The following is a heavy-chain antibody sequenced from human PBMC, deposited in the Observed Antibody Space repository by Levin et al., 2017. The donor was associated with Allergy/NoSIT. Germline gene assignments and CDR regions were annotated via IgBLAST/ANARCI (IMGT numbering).Heavy chain of an antibody. D-gene: IGHD1-1*01. Sequence: PGGSLRLSCAASGFTLSTFSMNWVRQAPGQGLEWVAYISGSGYTTFFADSVMGRVTISRDDARNSLSLQLNSLRVEDTAVCYCVRGEGQTGNRPNYYYYYGMDVWGKGASVTVSS. J-gene: IGHJ6*04. V-gene: IGHV3-48*01. CDR2: ISGSGYTT. CDR1: GFTLSTFS. CDR3: VRGEGQTGNRPNYYYYYGMDV.